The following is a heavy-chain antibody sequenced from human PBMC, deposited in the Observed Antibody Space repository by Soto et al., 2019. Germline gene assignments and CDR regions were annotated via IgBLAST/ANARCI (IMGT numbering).Heavy chain of an antibody. CDR3: VRGGGEMANPPPYLY. CDR1: VYTFTSYG. Sequence: SVNVSCKASVYTFTSYGISWVRQAPGQGLEWMGGVIPIFLKANYAQKFQGRVTITADKSTNTVYMQMNSLMSEETAVYYCVRGGGEMANPPPYLYWGQGTQVTVSS. CDR2: VIPIFLKA. D-gene: IGHD3-16*01. V-gene: IGHV1-69*06. J-gene: IGHJ4*02.